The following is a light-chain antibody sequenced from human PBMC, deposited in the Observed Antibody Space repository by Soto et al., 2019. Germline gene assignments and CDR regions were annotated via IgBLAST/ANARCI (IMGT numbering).Light chain of an antibody. CDR2: TNF. CDR1: SSNIGSNT. V-gene: IGLV1-44*01. CDR3: GSWDSSLSAYV. J-gene: IGLJ1*01. Sequence: QSVLTQPPSASGTPGQSITISCSGGSSNIGSNTVNWYQQIPGTAPKLLIYTNFRRPSGVPDRFSGSKSVTSASLGITGFQTGDEADYYCGSWDSSLSAYVFGTGTKLTVL.